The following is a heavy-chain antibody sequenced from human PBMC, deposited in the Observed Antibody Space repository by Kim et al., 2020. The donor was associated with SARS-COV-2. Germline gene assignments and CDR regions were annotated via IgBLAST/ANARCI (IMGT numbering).Heavy chain of an antibody. Sequence: ASVKVSCKASGYTFTNYAMNWVRQAPGQGFEWMGWINTNTGNPTYAQGFTGRFVFSLDTSVSTAYLQISSLRSEDSAVYYCARGSGNFDSWGQGTLVTVSS. D-gene: IGHD3-3*01. CDR3: ARGSGNFDS. CDR2: INTNTGNP. CDR1: GYTFTNYA. V-gene: IGHV7-4-1*02. J-gene: IGHJ4*02.